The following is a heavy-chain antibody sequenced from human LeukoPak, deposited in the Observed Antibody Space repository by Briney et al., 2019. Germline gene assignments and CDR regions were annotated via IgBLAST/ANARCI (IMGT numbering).Heavy chain of an antibody. V-gene: IGHV4-34*01. J-gene: IGHJ4*02. CDR2: INHSGST. CDR3: ARSPRGSRRTLDY. Sequence: SETLSLTCAVYGGSFSGYYWSWIRQPPGKGLEWIGEINHSGSTNYNPSLKSRVTISVDTSKNQFSLKLSSVTAADTAVYYCARSPRGSRRTLDYWGQGTLVTVST. CDR1: GGSFSGYY. D-gene: IGHD2-15*01.